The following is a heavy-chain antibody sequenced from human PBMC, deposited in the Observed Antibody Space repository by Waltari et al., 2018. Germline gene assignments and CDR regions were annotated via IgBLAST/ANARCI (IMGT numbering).Heavy chain of an antibody. CDR1: GGSFSGYY. CDR2: SNHSGST. J-gene: IGHJ4*02. CDR3: ARAPSTVDY. V-gene: IGHV4-34*01. D-gene: IGHD4-17*01. Sequence: QVQLQQWGAGLLTPSETLSLTCAVYGGSFSGYYWSWIRQPPGKGLGWIGESNHSGSTNYNPSLKSRVTISVDTSKIHFSLKLISVTASATSLYYCARAPSTVDYWGQGTLVTVSS.